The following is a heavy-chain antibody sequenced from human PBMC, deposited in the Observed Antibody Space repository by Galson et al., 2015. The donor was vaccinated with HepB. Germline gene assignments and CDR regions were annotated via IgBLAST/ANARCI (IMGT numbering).Heavy chain of an antibody. V-gene: IGHV3-30*04. CDR2: VSIDGSNK. CDR1: EFTFSSYA. D-gene: IGHD2-21*02. Sequence: SLRLSCAASEFTFSSYAMFWVRQAPGKGLEWVAVVSIDGSNKDYADSVKGRFTISRDNSKNTLYLQMNSLRAEDTAVYYCARAVVVTANWGQGTLVTVSS. J-gene: IGHJ4*02. CDR3: ARAVVVTAN.